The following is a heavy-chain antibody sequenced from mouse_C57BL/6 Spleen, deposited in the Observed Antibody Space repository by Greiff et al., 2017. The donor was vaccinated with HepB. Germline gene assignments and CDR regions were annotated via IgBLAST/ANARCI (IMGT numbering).Heavy chain of an antibody. J-gene: IGHJ4*01. CDR3: SRSGDYGDDAMGY. CDR1: GYAFSSYW. V-gene: IGHV1-80*01. CDR2: IYPGDGDT. Sequence: VQLQQSGAELVKPGASVKISCKASGYAFSSYWMNWVKQRPGKGLEWIGQIYPGDGDTNYNGKFKGKATLTADKSSSTAYMQLSSLTSEDSAVYFWSRSGDYGDDAMGYWGQGTSGTVSS. D-gene: IGHD2-4*01.